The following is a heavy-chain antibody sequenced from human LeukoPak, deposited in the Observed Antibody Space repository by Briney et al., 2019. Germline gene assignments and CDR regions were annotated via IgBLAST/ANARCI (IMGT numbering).Heavy chain of an antibody. CDR3: ASVGSGSFDY. Sequence: PSETLSVTCIVPGGSISTFYWSWIRQPPGKGLEWIGYSYYSGSTYCNPSLKTRVTISVDTSKNQFSLKLTSVTAADTAVYYCASVGSGSFDYRGQGTLVTVSP. V-gene: IGHV4-59*01. CDR2: SYYSGST. J-gene: IGHJ4*02. D-gene: IGHD6-19*01. CDR1: GGSISTFY.